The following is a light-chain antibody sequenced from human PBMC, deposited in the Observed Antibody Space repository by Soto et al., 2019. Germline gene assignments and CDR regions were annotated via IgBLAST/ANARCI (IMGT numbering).Light chain of an antibody. CDR1: SSDIGAYNF. Sequence: QSVLTQPASVSGSPGQSITISCTGTSSDIGAYNFVSWYQQHPGKAPKLMLYDVNIRPSGVSNRFSGSKSGNTASLTISGLQAEDEADYYCTSGTTSTPMMFGGGTKVTVL. CDR3: TSGTTSTPMM. CDR2: DVN. V-gene: IGLV2-14*03. J-gene: IGLJ3*02.